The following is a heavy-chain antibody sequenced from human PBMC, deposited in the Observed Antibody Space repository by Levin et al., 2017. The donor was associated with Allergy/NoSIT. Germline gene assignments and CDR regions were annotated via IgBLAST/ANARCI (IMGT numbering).Heavy chain of an antibody. CDR3: ARHQQQLVLYGAFDI. V-gene: IGHV1-69*13. CDR1: GGTFSSYA. J-gene: IGHJ3*02. Sequence: GASVKVSCKASGGTFSSYAISWVRQAPGQGLEWMGGIIPIFGTANYAQKFQGRVTITADESTSTAYMELSSLRSEDTAVYYCARHQQQLVLYGAFDIWGQGTMVTVSS. D-gene: IGHD6-13*01. CDR2: IIPIFGTA.